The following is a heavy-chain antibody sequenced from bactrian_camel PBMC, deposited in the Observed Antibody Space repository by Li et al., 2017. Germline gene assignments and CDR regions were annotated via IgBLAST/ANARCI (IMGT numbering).Heavy chain of an antibody. D-gene: IGHD7*01. CDR2: IRWDNSVT. CDR1: GFTFSIAN. CDR3: VATPWYGDRWHGKADFAY. V-gene: IGHV3-2*01. J-gene: IGHJ6*01. Sequence: HVQLVESGGGLVEPGVSLRLSCVGSGFTFSIANMNWVRQTLGQELEWVSSIRWDNSVTTYVESVEGRFTISRDNAKNMVYLQMNSLKSEDTALYYCVATPWYGDRWHGKADFAYWCQGTQVTVS.